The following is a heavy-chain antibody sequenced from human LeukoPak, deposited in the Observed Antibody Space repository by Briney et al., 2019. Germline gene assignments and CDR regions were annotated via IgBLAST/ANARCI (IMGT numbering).Heavy chain of an antibody. CDR2: IYYSGST. CDR3: ARDNAAAAGLDY. V-gene: IGHV4-31*02. CDR1: GFTFSTYW. Sequence: LRLSCAASGFTFSTYWMHWVRQAPGKGLVWIGYIYYSGSTYYNPSLKSRVTISVDTSKNQFSLKLSSVTAADTAVYYCARDNAAAAGLDYWGQGTLVTVSS. J-gene: IGHJ4*02. D-gene: IGHD6-13*01.